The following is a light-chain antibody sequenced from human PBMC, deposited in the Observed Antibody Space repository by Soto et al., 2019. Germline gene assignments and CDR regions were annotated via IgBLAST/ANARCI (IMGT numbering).Light chain of an antibody. CDR1: QNVNNW. J-gene: IGKJ1*01. V-gene: IGKV1-5*01. CDR2: DAS. CDR3: QQYNTYWT. Sequence: DIQMTQFPSALSASVGDRVTITCRASQNVNNWLAWYQHKPGKAPQLLIYDASALETGVPSRFSGSGSGTEFTLAISGLQSDDFATYYCQQYNTYWTFGPGTKVDI.